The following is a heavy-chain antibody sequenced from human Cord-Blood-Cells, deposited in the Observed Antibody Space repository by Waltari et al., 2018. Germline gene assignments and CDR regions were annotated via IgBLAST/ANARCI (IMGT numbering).Heavy chain of an antibody. CDR1: GGSFSGYY. V-gene: IGHV4-34*01. CDR2: INHSGST. Sequence: QVQLQQWGAGLLKPSETLSLTCAVYGGSFSGYYWSWIRQPPGKGLEWIGEINHSGSTNDNPSLKSRVTISVDTSKNQFSLKLSSVTAADTAVYYCARRGPGPGYSGSYYYYYYGMDVWGQGTTVTVSS. D-gene: IGHD1-26*01. J-gene: IGHJ6*02. CDR3: ARRGPGPGYSGSYYYYYYGMDV.